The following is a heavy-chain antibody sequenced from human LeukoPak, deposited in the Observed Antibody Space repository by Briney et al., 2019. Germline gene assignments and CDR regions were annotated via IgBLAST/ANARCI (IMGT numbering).Heavy chain of an antibody. Sequence: GRSLRLSCAASGFTFSSYAMHWVRQAPGKGLEWVAVISYDGSNKYYADSVKGRFTISRDNSKNTLYLQMNSLRAEDTAVYYGWTTVTSPYWVQGTLVTVSS. D-gene: IGHD4-17*01. J-gene: IGHJ4*02. CDR1: GFTFSSYA. CDR2: ISYDGSNK. V-gene: IGHV3-30-3*01. CDR3: WTTVTSPY.